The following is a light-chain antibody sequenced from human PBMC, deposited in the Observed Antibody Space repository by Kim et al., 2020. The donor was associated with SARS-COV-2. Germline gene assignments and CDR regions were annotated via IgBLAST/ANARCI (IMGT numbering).Light chain of an antibody. CDR3: QKYNSAPLT. Sequence: DIQMTQSPSSLSASVGDRVTITCRASQGISNYLAWYQQKPGKVPKLLIYAASTLLSGVPSRFSGSGSVTDFTLTISSLQPEVVATYYCQKYNSAPLTFGGGTKVDIK. J-gene: IGKJ4*01. CDR2: AAS. CDR1: QGISNY. V-gene: IGKV1-27*01.